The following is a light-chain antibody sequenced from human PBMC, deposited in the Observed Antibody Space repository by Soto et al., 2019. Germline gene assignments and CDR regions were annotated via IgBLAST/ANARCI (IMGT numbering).Light chain of an antibody. CDR2: EVS. CDR1: NSDVGDYNY. J-gene: IGLJ1*01. V-gene: IGLV2-14*01. Sequence: LTQPASVSGSPGQSITISCTGTNSDVGDYNYVSWYQRHPGKAPKVMIYEVSNRPSGVSNRFSGSKSGNTASLTISGLQAEDEADYYCSSYTSSATFVFGTGTKVTVL. CDR3: SSYTSSATFV.